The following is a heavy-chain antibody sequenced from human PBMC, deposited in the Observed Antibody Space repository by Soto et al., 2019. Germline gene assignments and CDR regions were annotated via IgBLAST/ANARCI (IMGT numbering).Heavy chain of an antibody. Sequence: SETLSLTCTVSGGSISSYYWSWIRQPPGKGLEWIGYIYYSGSTNYNPSLKSRVTISVDTSKNQFSLKLSSVTAADTAVYYCARQPTRDSNYVNWFDPWGQGTLVTVSS. CDR3: ARQPTRDSNYVNWFDP. D-gene: IGHD4-4*01. CDR2: IYYSGST. CDR1: GGSISSYY. J-gene: IGHJ5*02. V-gene: IGHV4-59*08.